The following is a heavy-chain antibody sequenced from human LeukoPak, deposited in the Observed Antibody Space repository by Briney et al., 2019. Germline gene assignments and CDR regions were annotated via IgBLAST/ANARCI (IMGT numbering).Heavy chain of an antibody. J-gene: IGHJ4*02. Sequence: ASVKVSCEASGYTFTSYYMHWVRQAPGQGLEWMGIINPSGGSTSYAQKFQGRVTMTRDTSTSTVYMELSSLRSEDTAVYYCAREWAIAVAGPNFDYWGQGTLVTVSS. CDR2: INPSGGST. CDR1: GYTFTSYY. D-gene: IGHD6-19*01. CDR3: AREWAIAVAGPNFDY. V-gene: IGHV1-46*01.